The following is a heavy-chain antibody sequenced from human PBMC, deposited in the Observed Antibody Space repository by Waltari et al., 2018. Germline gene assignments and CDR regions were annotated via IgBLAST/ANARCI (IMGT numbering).Heavy chain of an antibody. D-gene: IGHD2-15*01. Sequence: QVQLVQSGAELREPGASVKVSCKASGYSFTGTLIHWVRQAPGQGLEWMGWMNPNSGITNYAQKFQGRVTMTRDPSISTAYVELSSLRIDDTAVYYCATKGVVLPATFDYWGQGTLVTVSS. J-gene: IGHJ4*02. V-gene: IGHV1-2*02. CDR1: GYSFTGTL. CDR2: MNPNSGIT. CDR3: ATKGVVLPATFDY.